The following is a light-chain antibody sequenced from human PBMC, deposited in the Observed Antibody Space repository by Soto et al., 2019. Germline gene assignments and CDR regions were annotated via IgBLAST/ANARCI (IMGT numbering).Light chain of an antibody. Sequence: EIRMTQSPSPRPASSGATVTAPSRASQSVSGWLAWYQQNPGTAPKLLIYEASNLESGVPSRFSGSGSGTDFTLTISSLQPEDFGTYYCQQSFSTPRTFGQGTIVDI. V-gene: IGKV1-39*01. CDR1: QSVSGW. CDR2: EAS. CDR3: QQSFSTPRT. J-gene: IGKJ1*01.